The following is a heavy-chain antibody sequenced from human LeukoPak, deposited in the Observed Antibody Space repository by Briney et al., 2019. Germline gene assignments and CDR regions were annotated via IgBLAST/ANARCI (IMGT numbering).Heavy chain of an antibody. V-gene: IGHV1-18*01. CDR1: GYTFTSYG. Sequence: GASVKVSCKASGYTFTSYGISWVRQAPGQGFEWMGWISAYNGNTNYAQKLQGRVTMTTDTSTSTAYMELRSLRFEDTAVYYCARAVVPTAISAYYFDYWGQGTLVTVSS. D-gene: IGHD2-2*01. J-gene: IGHJ4*02. CDR2: ISAYNGNT. CDR3: ARAVVPTAISAYYFDY.